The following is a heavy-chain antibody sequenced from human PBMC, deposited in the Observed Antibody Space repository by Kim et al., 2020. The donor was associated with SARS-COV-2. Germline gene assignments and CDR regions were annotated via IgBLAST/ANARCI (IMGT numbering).Heavy chain of an antibody. CDR1: GGSISSYY. J-gene: IGHJ1*01. V-gene: IGHV4-59*01. Sequence: SETLSLTCTVSGGSISSYYWSWIRQPPGKGLEWIGYIYYSGSTNYNPSLKSRVTISVDTSKNQFSLKLSSVTAADTAVYYCATYAYDSSGYYYVRYFQH. D-gene: IGHD3-22*01. CDR3: ATYAYDSSGYYYVRYFQH. CDR2: IYYSGST.